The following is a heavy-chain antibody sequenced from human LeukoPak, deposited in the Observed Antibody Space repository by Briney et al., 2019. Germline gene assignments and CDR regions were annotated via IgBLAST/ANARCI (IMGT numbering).Heavy chain of an antibody. J-gene: IGHJ3*01. CDR1: GFTFSSYW. Sequence: PGESPRLSCAASGFTFSSYWMHWVRQAPGKGLVWVARINGDGSDTNYADSVKGRFTISRDNARNTVYLQMNCLRAEDTAVYYCARGWVPSDITLKWGQGTMVTVSS. D-gene: IGHD3-22*01. CDR2: INGDGSDT. CDR3: ARGWVPSDITLK. V-gene: IGHV3-74*01.